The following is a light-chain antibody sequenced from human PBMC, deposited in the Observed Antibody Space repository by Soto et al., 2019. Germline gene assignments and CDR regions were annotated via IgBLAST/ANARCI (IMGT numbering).Light chain of an antibody. CDR3: SSYSSTTLL. J-gene: IGLJ1*01. V-gene: IGLV2-14*01. CDR1: SSDVGGHDY. Sequence: QSALTQHASLSGSPGQSITISCTGTSSDVGGHDYVSWYQQHPGKAPKLIIFEVSYRPSGISNRFSGSKSGNTASLTISGLQAEDEADYYCSSYSSTTLLFGAGTKVTVL. CDR2: EVS.